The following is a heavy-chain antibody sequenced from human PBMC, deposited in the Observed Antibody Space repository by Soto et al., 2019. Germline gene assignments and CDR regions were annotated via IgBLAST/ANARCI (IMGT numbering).Heavy chain of an antibody. CDR1: GFTFSSYW. J-gene: IGHJ6*02. D-gene: IGHD3-3*01. Sequence: GGSLRLSCAASGFTFSSYWMSWVRQAPGKGLEWVANIKQDGSEKYYVDSVKGRFTISRDKAKNSLYLQMNSLRAEDTAVYYCARDHYDFWSGYYILNYYYYGMDVWGQGTTVTVSS. V-gene: IGHV3-7*05. CDR2: IKQDGSEK. CDR3: ARDHYDFWSGYYILNYYYYGMDV.